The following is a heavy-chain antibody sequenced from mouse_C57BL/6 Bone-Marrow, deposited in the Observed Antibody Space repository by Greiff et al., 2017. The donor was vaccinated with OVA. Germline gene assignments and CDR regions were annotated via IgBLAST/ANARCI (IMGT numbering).Heavy chain of an antibody. CDR1: GFTFSDYG. CDR2: ISSGSSTI. D-gene: IGHD1-1*01. CDR3: ARPMITTVDQGMDY. Sequence: EVQLVESGGGLVKPGGSLKLSCAASGFTFSDYGMHWVRQAPEKGLEWVAYISSGSSTIYYADTVKGRFTISRDNAKNTLFLQMTSLRSEDTAMYYCARPMITTVDQGMDYWGQGTSVTVSS. J-gene: IGHJ4*01. V-gene: IGHV5-17*01.